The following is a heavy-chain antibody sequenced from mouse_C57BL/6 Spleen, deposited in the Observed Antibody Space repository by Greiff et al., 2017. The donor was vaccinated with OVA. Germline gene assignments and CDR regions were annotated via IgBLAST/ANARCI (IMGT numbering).Heavy chain of an antibody. CDR1: GYTFTSYW. CDR2: IDPSDSYT. CDR3: ERLGGAYYDYFWYFDV. D-gene: IGHD2-4*01. V-gene: IGHV1-59*01. J-gene: IGHJ1*03. Sequence: QVQLKQPGAELVRPGTSVKLSCKASGYTFTSYWMHWVKQRPGQGLEWIGVIDPSDSYTNYNQKFKGKATLTVDTSSTPAYMQLSSLTTEDSAVCYCERLGGAYYDYFWYFDVWGTGTTVTVSS.